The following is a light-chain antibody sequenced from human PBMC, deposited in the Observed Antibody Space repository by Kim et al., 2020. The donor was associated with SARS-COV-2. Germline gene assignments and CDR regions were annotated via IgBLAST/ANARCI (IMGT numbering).Light chain of an antibody. V-gene: IGKV3-20*01. CDR1: QSISSSY. J-gene: IGKJ5*01. Sequence: EIVLTQSPGTLSLSPGERATLFCRASQSISSSYLAWYQQKPGQAPRLLIYGASSRATGTPDRFSGSGSGTDFTLTISRLEPEDFAVYYCQLYGRSPQPFGQGTRLEIK. CDR2: GAS. CDR3: QLYGRSPQP.